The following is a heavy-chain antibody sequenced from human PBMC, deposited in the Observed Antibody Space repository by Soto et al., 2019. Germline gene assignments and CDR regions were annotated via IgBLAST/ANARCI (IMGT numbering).Heavy chain of an antibody. CDR1: GYRFTSYW. V-gene: IGHV5-51*01. D-gene: IGHD6-19*01. CDR3: ARHRQFTSGWYALDY. J-gene: IGHJ4*02. Sequence: GESLKISCKVSGYRFTSYWIGWVRQMPGKGLEWMGIIYPSDSDTTYSPSFQGQVSISADKSISTAYLQWGSLKASDTAIYYCARHRQFTSGWYALDYWGAGTLVTV. CDR2: IYPSDSDT.